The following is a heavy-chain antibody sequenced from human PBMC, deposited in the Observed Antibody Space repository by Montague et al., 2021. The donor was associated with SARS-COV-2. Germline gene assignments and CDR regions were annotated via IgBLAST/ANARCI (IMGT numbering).Heavy chain of an antibody. Sequence: TLSLTCAVYGGSFSDYKWTWIRQSPGKGLEWIGYIYYSGSTYYNPSLKSRVTISVDTSKNQFSLKLSSVTAADTAVYYCARDIGGSTVTTGGFDYWGQGTLVTVSS. D-gene: IGHD4-17*01. CDR3: ARDIGGSTVTTGGFDY. J-gene: IGHJ4*02. CDR1: GGSFSDYK. CDR2: IYYSGST. V-gene: IGHV4-34*09.